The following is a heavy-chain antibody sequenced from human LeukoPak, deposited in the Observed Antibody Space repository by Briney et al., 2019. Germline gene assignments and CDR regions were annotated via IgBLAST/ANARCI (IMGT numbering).Heavy chain of an antibody. Sequence: PSETLSLTCTVSGGSISSGGYYWRWIRQHPGKGLEWIGYIYYSGSTYYNPSLKSRVTISVDTSKNQFSLKLSSVTAADTAVYYCAVNGGTQSQYYFDYWGQGTLVTVSS. CDR3: AVNGGTQSQYYFDY. J-gene: IGHJ4*02. V-gene: IGHV4-31*03. D-gene: IGHD2-8*01. CDR2: IYYSGST. CDR1: GGSISSGGYY.